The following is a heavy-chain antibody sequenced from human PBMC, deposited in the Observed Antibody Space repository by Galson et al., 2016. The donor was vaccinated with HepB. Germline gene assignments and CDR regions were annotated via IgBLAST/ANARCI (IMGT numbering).Heavy chain of an antibody. V-gene: IGHV5-10-1*01. J-gene: IGHJ5*01. D-gene: IGHD5-12*01. CDR3: ARRHSGSNWFDS. CDR1: GYTFSTHV. Sequence: QSGAEVKKPGDSLRISCQASGYTFSTHVIIWVRQMPGKGLEWMGTIHTSDSHTDYSPSFQGRVTFSLDTSLNPAYLHWSSLKAADSAIYYCARRHSGSNWFDSWGQGTLLTVSS. CDR2: IHTSDSHT.